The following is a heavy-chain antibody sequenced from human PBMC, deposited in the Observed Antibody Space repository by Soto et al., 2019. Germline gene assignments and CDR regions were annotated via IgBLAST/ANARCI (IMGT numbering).Heavy chain of an antibody. V-gene: IGHV4-59*01. J-gene: IGHJ4*02. CDR1: GGSISSYY. CDR2: FYYSGST. D-gene: IGHD6-19*01. CDR3: ARGGWKLFDY. Sequence: QVQLQESGPGLVKPSETLSLTCTVSGGSISSYYWSWIRQPPGKGLEWIGYFYYSGSTNYNPSLKSRVTISVDTSKNQFSLKPSSVTAADTAVYYCARGGWKLFDYWGQGTLVTVSS.